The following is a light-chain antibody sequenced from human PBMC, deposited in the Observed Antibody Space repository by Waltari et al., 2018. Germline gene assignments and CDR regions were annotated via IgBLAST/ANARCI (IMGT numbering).Light chain of an antibody. Sequence: QSALIQPASVSGSPGQSITMSCTETNSAVGTYNLVSWYQQHPGKAPKLMIYEGNKRPSGVSYRFSGSKSDNTASLTISGLQAEDEADYYCSSYAGSSSPRVFGGGTKLTVL. V-gene: IGLV2-23*01. J-gene: IGLJ3*02. CDR1: NSAVGTYNL. CDR2: EGN. CDR3: SSYAGSSSPRV.